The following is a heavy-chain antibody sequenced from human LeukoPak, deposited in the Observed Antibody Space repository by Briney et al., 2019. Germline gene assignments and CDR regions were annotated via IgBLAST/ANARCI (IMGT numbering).Heavy chain of an antibody. CDR2: IYSRGSP. CDR3: ARVREGNHLHQFYLDS. V-gene: IGHV4-59*13. Sequence: TSETLSLTCSVSDASIKTYYWTGIRQPPGKGLEYIGSIYSRGSPKYNPSLKSGVTLSVDTSKNPLSLSLRSVTAADTAVYYCARVREGNHLHQFYLDSWGQGIRVTVSS. CDR1: DASIKTYY. J-gene: IGHJ4*02. D-gene: IGHD1-14*01.